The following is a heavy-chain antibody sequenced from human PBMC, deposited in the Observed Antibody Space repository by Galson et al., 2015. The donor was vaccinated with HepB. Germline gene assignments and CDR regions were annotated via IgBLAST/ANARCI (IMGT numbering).Heavy chain of an antibody. CDR3: AHPQRRGDTYGEVVS. CDR1: GFSLSTSGMG. D-gene: IGHD4/OR15-4a*01. Sequence: PALVKPTQTLTLTCTFTGFSLSTSGMGVGWIRQSPGKALEWLALIYWDDDKRYSPSLRSRLTITKDTSKNQVVLTMTNMDPVDTATYYCAHPQRRGDTYGEVVSWGQGTLVTVSS. CDR2: IYWDDDK. J-gene: IGHJ5*02. V-gene: IGHV2-5*02.